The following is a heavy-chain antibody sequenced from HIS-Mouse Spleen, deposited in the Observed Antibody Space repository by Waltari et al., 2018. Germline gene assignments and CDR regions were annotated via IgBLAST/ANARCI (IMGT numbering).Heavy chain of an antibody. CDR1: GFTFSSYG. V-gene: IGHV3-30*18. Sequence: QVQLVESGGGVVQPGRSLRLSCAASGFTFSSYGMHWVRQAPGKGLGWVAVISYDGSKKYYADSVKGRFSISRDNSKNTLYLQMNSLRAEDTAVYYCAKASSGWLDYWGQGTLVTVSS. CDR3: AKASSGWLDY. CDR2: ISYDGSKK. D-gene: IGHD6-19*01. J-gene: IGHJ4*02.